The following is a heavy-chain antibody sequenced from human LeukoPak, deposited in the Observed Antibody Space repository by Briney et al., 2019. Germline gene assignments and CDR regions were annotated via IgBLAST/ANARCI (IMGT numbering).Heavy chain of an antibody. V-gene: IGHV1-24*01. D-gene: IGHD6-13*01. CDR2: FDPEDGET. CDR1: GYTLTELS. CDR3: ATVRIAAAGNRFDY. Sequence: ASVKVSCKVSGYTLTELSMHWVRQAPGKGLEWMGGFDPEDGETIYAQKFQGRVTMTEDTSTDTAYMELSSLRSEDTAVYYCATVRIAAAGNRFDYWGQGTLVTVSS. J-gene: IGHJ4*02.